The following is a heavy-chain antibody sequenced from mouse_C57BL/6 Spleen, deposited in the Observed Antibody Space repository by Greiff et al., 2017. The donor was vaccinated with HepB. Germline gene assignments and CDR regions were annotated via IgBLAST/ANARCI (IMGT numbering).Heavy chain of an antibody. V-gene: IGHV1-59*01. Sequence: QVQLQQSGAELVRPGTSVKLSCKASGYTFTSYWMHWVKQRPGQGLEWIGVIDPSDSYTNYNQKFKGKATLTVDTSSSTAYMQLSSLTSEDSAVYYCARRRAYWGQGTLVTVSA. J-gene: IGHJ3*01. CDR2: IDPSDSYT. CDR3: ARRRAY. CDR1: GYTFTSYW.